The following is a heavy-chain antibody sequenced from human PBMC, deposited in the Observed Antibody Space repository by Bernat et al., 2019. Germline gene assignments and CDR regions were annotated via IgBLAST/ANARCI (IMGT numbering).Heavy chain of an antibody. CDR3: TTFGGV. CDR1: GFTFSNAW. V-gene: IGHV3-15*01. D-gene: IGHD2-15*01. J-gene: IGHJ4*02. Sequence: EVQLVESGGGLVKPGGSLRLSCVASGFTFSNAWMSWVRQAPGKGLEWVDRVKSKTDGETTDYAAPVKGRFTISRDDSKNTLYMQMNSLKTEDTAVYYCTTFGGVWGQGTLVTVSS. CDR2: VKSKTDGETT.